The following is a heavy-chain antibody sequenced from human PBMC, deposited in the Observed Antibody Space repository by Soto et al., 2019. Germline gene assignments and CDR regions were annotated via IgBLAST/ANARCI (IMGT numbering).Heavy chain of an antibody. CDR3: ARGGGCSCHNCPFDY. CDR1: GFTFSIYW. Sequence: EVQLVESGGGLVQPGGSLRLSCAVSGFTFSIYWMHWVRQAPGKGLVWVSRIDGDGSSTDYADSVKGRFTVSRDNAKNKMYLQMNSLRDEDTDVYYCARGGGCSCHNCPFDYWGQGILVPVSS. J-gene: IGHJ4*02. CDR2: IDGDGSST. V-gene: IGHV3-74*01. D-gene: IGHD2-15*01.